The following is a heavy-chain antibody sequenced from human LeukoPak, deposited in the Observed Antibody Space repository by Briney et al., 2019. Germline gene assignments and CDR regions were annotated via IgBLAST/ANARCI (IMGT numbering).Heavy chain of an antibody. V-gene: IGHV4-39*07. CDR3: ARLRFSWRRPFDY. CDR2: INHSGST. J-gene: IGHJ4*02. Sequence: RPWETLSLTCTVSGGSISNTNYYWSWIRQPPGKGLEWIGEINHSGSTNYNPSLKSRVTISVDTSKNQFSLKLSSVTAADTAVYYCARLRFSWRRPFDYWGQGTLVTVSS. D-gene: IGHD2/OR15-2a*01. CDR1: GGSISNTNYY.